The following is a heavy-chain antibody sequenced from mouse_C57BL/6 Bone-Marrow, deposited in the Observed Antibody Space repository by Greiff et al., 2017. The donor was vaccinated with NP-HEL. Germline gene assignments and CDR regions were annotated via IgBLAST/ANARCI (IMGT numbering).Heavy chain of an antibody. J-gene: IGHJ2*01. CDR2: IYPGDGDT. CDR1: GYAFSSSW. D-gene: IGHD1-1*02. V-gene: IGHV1-82*01. Sequence: VQLQQSGPELVKPGASVKISCKASGYAFSSSWMNWVKQRPGKGLEWIGRIYPGDGDTNYNGKFKGKATLTADKSSSTAYMQLSSLTSEDSAVYFCVVLWWYYFDSWGQGTTLTVSS. CDR3: VVLWWYYFDS.